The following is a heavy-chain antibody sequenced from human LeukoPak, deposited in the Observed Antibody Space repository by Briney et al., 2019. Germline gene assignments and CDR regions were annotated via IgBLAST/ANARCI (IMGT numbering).Heavy chain of an antibody. J-gene: IGHJ5*02. Sequence: ASVKVSCKASGYTFISYAMHWVRQAPGQRLEWMGWINAGNGNTKYSQKFQGRVGITMDTSASTAHMELNSLRSEDTAVYYCVRGGGWPWGQGTLVIVSS. CDR2: INAGNGNT. CDR1: GYTFISYA. V-gene: IGHV1-3*01. D-gene: IGHD6-19*01. CDR3: VRGGGWP.